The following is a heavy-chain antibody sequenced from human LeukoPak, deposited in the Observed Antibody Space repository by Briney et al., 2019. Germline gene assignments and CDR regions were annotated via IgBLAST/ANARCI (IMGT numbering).Heavy chain of an antibody. CDR1: GSTVSNDY. D-gene: IGHD1-26*01. J-gene: IGHJ4*02. V-gene: IGHV3-53*01. Sequence: PGGSLRLSCVASGSTVSNDYMSWVRQAPGTGLEWVSVIYSGGSTYYADSVKGRFTISRDNSKDTLYLQMNSLRAEDTAVYYCARRGSCTEQPGSTVDYWGQGTLVTVSS. CDR2: IYSGGST. CDR3: ARRGSCTEQPGSTVDY.